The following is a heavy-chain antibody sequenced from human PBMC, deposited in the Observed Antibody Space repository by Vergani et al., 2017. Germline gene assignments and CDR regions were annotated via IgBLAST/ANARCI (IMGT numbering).Heavy chain of an antibody. CDR2: IIPIFGTA. V-gene: IGHV1-69*12. D-gene: IGHD2-21*01. CDR1: GGTFSSYA. Sequence: QVQLVQSGAEVKKPGSSVKVSCKASGGTFSSYAISWVRQAPGQGLEWMGGIIPIFGTANYAQKFQGRVTITADESTSTAYMGLSSLRSEDAAVCYCAGYAPPCCGGDCYPAFDLWGRGTLVTVSS. J-gene: IGHJ2*01. CDR3: AGYAPPCCGGDCYPAFDL.